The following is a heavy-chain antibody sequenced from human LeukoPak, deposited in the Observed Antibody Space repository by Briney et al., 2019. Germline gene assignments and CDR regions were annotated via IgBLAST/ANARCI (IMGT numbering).Heavy chain of an antibody. CDR2: IRYDGSNK. V-gene: IGHV3-30*02. J-gene: IGHJ4*02. Sequence: PGGSLRLSCAASGFTFSSYGMHWVRQAPGKGLEWVAFIRYDGSNKYYADSVKGRFTISRDNSKNTLYLQVNSLRAEDTAVYYCAKDYSYGHYYFDYWGQGTLVTVSS. CDR1: GFTFSSYG. D-gene: IGHD5-18*01. CDR3: AKDYSYGHYYFDY.